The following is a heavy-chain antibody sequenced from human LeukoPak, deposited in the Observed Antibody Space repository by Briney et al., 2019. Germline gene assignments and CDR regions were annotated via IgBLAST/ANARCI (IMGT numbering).Heavy chain of an antibody. Sequence: ASVTVSFKASGYTFTHYGVSWVRQAPGQGLEWMGWISCYNNNEKYRHNFQDRVTMTTDTSTSTAYMELRSLTSDDTAVYYCARAMYSTTYGDSWGQGTLVTVS. CDR2: ISCYNNNE. CDR3: ARAMYSTTYGDS. D-gene: IGHD1-26*01. J-gene: IGHJ4*02. V-gene: IGHV1-18*01. CDR1: GYTFTHYG.